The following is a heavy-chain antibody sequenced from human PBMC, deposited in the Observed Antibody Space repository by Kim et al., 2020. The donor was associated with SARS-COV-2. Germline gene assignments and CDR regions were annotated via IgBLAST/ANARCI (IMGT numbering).Heavy chain of an antibody. J-gene: IGHJ6*02. CDR2: ISYDGSNK. D-gene: IGHD2-15*01. V-gene: IGHV3-30*04. CDR3: PREGVAAVDPYYYYGMDV. Sequence: GGSLRLSCAASGFTFSSYAMHWVRQAPGKGLEWVAVISYDGSNKYYADSVKGRFTISRDNSKNTLYLQMNSLRAEDTAVYYCPREGVAAVDPYYYYGMDVWGQGTTVTVSS. CDR1: GFTFSSYA.